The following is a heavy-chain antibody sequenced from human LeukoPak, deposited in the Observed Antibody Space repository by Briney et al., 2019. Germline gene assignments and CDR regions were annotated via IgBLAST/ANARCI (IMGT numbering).Heavy chain of an antibody. J-gene: IGHJ6*03. CDR1: GFTFSSYS. Sequence: GGSLRLSCAASGFTFSSYSVNWVRQAPGKGLEWVSSISGSRSYIYYADSVKGRFTISRDNAKNSLYLQMNSLRAEDTAVYYCARGLVVVPAGRNYYMDVWGKGTTVTVSS. CDR3: ARGLVVVPAGRNYYMDV. D-gene: IGHD2-2*01. V-gene: IGHV3-21*01. CDR2: ISGSRSYI.